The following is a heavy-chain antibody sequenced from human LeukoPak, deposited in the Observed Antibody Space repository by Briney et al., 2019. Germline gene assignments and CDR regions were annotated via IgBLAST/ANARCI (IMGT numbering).Heavy chain of an antibody. D-gene: IGHD1-26*01. CDR3: ARGGYSMTSIDY. Sequence: GGSLRLSCATSGFSFSSYGMSWVRQAPGKGLEWVSAISGSGGSTYYADSVKGRFTISRDNAKNSLYLEMNSLRAEDTAFYYCARGGYSMTSIDYWGQGTLVTVSS. CDR1: GFSFSSYG. V-gene: IGHV3-23*01. CDR2: ISGSGGST. J-gene: IGHJ4*02.